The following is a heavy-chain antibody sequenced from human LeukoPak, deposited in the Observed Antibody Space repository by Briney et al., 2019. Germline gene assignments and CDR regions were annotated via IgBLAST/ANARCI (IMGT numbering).Heavy chain of an antibody. J-gene: IGHJ1*01. CDR2: INPNSGGT. CDR1: GYTFTGYY. V-gene: IGHV1-2*02. Sequence: ASVKVSCKASGYTFTGYYMHWVRQAPGQGLEWMGWINPNSGGTNYAQKFQGRVTMTRDTSISTAYMELSRLRSDDTAVYYCARADDRIAVAGMSYFQHWGQGTLVTVSS. CDR3: ARADDRIAVAGMSYFQH. D-gene: IGHD6-19*01.